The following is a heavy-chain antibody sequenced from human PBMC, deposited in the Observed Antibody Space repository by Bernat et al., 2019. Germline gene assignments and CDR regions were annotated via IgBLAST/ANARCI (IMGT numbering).Heavy chain of an antibody. Sequence: QVQLVESGGGVVQPGRSLRLSCAASGFTFSSYAMHWVRQAPGKGLEWVAVISYDGSNKYYADSVKGRFTISRDNSKNTLYLQMNSLRAEDTAVYYCARAGDGSGSNINYYFDYWGQGTLVTVSS. CDR2: ISYDGSNK. D-gene: IGHD3-10*01. V-gene: IGHV3-30-3*01. J-gene: IGHJ4*02. CDR1: GFTFSSYA. CDR3: ARAGDGSGSNINYYFDY.